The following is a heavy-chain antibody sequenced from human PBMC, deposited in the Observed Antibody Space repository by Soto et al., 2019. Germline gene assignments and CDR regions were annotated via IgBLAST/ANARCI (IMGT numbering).Heavy chain of an antibody. J-gene: IGHJ4*02. CDR3: ARVRGTAGKRYFDY. CDR2: TYYSGST. Sequence: KPSKTLSLTCTVSGGSMIAYYWNWMRQPPGKGLQWIGYTYYSGSTTYNPSLKSRVTISVDSSKNQFSLKLDSVTPADTAVYYCARVRGTAGKRYFDYWGPGTLVTASS. V-gene: IGHV4-59*01. CDR1: GGSMIAYY. D-gene: IGHD6-13*01.